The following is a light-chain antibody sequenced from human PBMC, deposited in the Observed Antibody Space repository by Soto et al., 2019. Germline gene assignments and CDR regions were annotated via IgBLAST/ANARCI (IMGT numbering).Light chain of an antibody. CDR3: QQYNNWPPWT. V-gene: IGKV3-15*01. J-gene: IGKJ1*01. CDR2: GAS. Sequence: EMVMTQSPATLSVSPGERATLSCRASQSVSSNLAWYQQKPGQAPRLLIYGASTRATGIPARFSGSGSGTEFTLTISSMQSKDFAFYYCQQYNNWPPWTIGQGTKVEIK. CDR1: QSVSSN.